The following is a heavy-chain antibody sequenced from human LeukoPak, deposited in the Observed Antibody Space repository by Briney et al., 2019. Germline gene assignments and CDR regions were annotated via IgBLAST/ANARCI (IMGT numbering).Heavy chain of an antibody. D-gene: IGHD2-2*01. CDR2: INHSGST. Sequence: SETLSLTCAVYGGSFSGYYWSWTRQPPGKGLEWIGEINHSGSTNYNPSLKSRVTISVDTSKNQFSLKLSSVTAADTAVYYCARGLFDIVVVPAAPYFDYWGQGTLVTVSS. J-gene: IGHJ4*02. CDR3: ARGLFDIVVVPAAPYFDY. V-gene: IGHV4-34*01. CDR1: GGSFSGYY.